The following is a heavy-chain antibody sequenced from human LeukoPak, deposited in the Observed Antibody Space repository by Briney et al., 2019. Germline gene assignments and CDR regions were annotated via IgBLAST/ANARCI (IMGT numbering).Heavy chain of an antibody. V-gene: IGHV3-23*01. J-gene: IGHJ2*01. CDR1: GFTFSNYA. Sequence: GGSLRLSCAASGFTFSNYAMSWVRQAPGKGLEWVSAITGSGGSTYYADSVKGRFTISRDNSKNTLYLQMNSLRAEDTAVYYCAKDYYDSSGYYFGWYFDLWGRGTLVTVSS. CDR3: AKDYYDSSGYYFGWYFDL. CDR2: ITGSGGST. D-gene: IGHD3-22*01.